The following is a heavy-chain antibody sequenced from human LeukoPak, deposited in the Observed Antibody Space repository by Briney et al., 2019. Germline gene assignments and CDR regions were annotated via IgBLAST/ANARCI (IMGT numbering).Heavy chain of an antibody. CDR3: PRHRLLDHYMDV. CDR1: GYSFTSYW. D-gene: IGHD3/OR15-3a*01. Sequence: GESLKISCKGSGYSFTSYWIGLVRQMPGKGLEWVGIIYPGDSDTRYSASFEGQVTISADKSISTAYLQWSSLKASAPAMNSCPRHRLLDHYMDVWSKGTTVTVSS. J-gene: IGHJ6*03. V-gene: IGHV5-51*01. CDR2: IYPGDSDT.